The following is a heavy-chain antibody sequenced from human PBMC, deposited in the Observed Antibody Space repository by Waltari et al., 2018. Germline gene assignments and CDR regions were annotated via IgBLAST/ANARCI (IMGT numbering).Heavy chain of an antibody. J-gene: IGHJ3*02. Sequence: QVQLVQSGPEVKKAGASVKVSCKASGYRFPDSYIHWVRQAPGQGLEWMGRINVDTVNTKYAQKFQGRVTVTRDMSINTAYIELSDLRSDDTAMYYCASDYVRGSDAFDIWGQGTMVTVSS. CDR1: GYRFPDSY. CDR3: ASDYVRGSDAFDI. CDR2: INVDTVNT. V-gene: IGHV1-2*02. D-gene: IGHD3-10*01.